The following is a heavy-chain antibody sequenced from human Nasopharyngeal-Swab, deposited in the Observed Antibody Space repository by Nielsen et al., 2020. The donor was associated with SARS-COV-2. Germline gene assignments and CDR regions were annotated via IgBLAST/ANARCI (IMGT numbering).Heavy chain of an antibody. CDR2: IYHSGST. CDR3: ARGRRVAGYYFDY. V-gene: IGHV4-38-2*02. Sequence: SETLSLTCTVSGYSISSGYYWGWIRQPPGKGLEWIGSIYHSGSTYYNPSLKSRVTISVDTSKNQFSLQLNSVTPEDTAVYYCARGRRVAGYYFDYWGQGTLVTVSS. D-gene: IGHD3-3*01. J-gene: IGHJ4*02. CDR1: GYSISSGYY.